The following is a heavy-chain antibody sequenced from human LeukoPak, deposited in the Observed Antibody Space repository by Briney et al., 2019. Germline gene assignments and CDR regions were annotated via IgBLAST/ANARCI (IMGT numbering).Heavy chain of an antibody. CDR2: IRYDGSNK. CDR1: GFTFSSYG. V-gene: IGHV3-30*02. D-gene: IGHD2-2*01. CDR3: AKDEDCSSTSCYRPFDY. J-gene: IGHJ4*02. Sequence: PGGSLRLSCAASGFTFSSYGMHWVRQAPGKGLEWVAFIRYDGSNKYYADSVKGRFTISRDNSKNTLYLQMNSLRAEDTAVYYCAKDEDCSSTSCYRPFDYWGQGILVTVSS.